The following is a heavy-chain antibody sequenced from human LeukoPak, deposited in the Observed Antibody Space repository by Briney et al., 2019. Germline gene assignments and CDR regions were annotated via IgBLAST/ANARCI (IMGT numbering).Heavy chain of an antibody. CDR3: AGVLGSGSYED. V-gene: IGHV4-4*02. CDR1: DVSLFRSNW. D-gene: IGHD3-10*01. J-gene: IGHJ4*02. CDR2: ISPSGST. Sequence: SGTLSLTCAVSDVSLFRSNWWSWVRQPPGKGLEWIGQISPSGSTNYSPSLKSRVTISVDKSKTQFSLKLTSVTAADTAVYYCAGVLGSGSYEDWGQGTLVTVSS.